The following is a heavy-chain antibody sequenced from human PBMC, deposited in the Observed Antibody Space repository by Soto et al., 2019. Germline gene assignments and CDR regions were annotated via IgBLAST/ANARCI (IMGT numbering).Heavy chain of an antibody. Sequence: EVELVVSGGSLVKPGGSLRLSCEASGFTFSYYSMSWVRQAPGRGLEWVSSISTSTTYISYADSVRGRFTISRDNAKNSLYLQMSSLRVEDTAVYYCARDPVGVDSTFYFDSWGQGTLVTVS. D-gene: IGHD2-15*01. CDR1: GFTFSYYS. J-gene: IGHJ4*02. V-gene: IGHV3-21*02. CDR2: ISTSTTYI. CDR3: ARDPVGVDSTFYFDS.